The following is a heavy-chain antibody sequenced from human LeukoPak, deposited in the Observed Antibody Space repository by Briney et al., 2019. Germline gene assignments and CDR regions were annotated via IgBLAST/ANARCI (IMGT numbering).Heavy chain of an antibody. CDR1: GYSFTSYW. Sequence: GESLKISCKGSGYSFTSYWIGWVRQMPGKGLEWMGIIYPGDSDTRYSPSFQGQVTISADKSISTAYQQWSSLKASDTAMYYCARHGKYQLLWSTRKYGMDVWGQGTTVTVSS. CDR2: IYPGDSDT. D-gene: IGHD2-2*01. J-gene: IGHJ6*02. CDR3: ARHGKYQLLWSTRKYGMDV. V-gene: IGHV5-51*01.